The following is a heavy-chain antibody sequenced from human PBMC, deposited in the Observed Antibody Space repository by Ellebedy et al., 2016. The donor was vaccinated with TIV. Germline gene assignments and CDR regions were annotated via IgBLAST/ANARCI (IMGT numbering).Heavy chain of an antibody. J-gene: IGHJ4*02. V-gene: IGHV3-23*01. CDR1: GFTFSSYA. Sequence: GESLKISXAASGFTFSSYAMSWVRQAPGKGLEWVSAISGSGGSTYYADSVKGRFTISRDNSKNTLYLQMNSLRAEDTAVYYCAKDTGGGGWYRSWGQGTLVTVSS. D-gene: IGHD6-19*01. CDR2: ISGSGGST. CDR3: AKDTGGGGWYRS.